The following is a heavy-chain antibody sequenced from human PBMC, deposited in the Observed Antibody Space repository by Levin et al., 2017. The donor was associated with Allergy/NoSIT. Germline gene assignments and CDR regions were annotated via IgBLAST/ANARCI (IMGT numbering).Heavy chain of an antibody. J-gene: IGHJ5*02. V-gene: IGHV3-30-3*01. CDR1: GFTFSSYS. CDR3: ARDRITMVREVPDL. Sequence: PGGSLRLSCAASGFTFSSYSMYWVRQAPGKGLEWVAVIFYDGNKKYYADSVEGRFTISRDNSKNTLYLQMNSLRAGDTAVYYCARDRITMVREVPDLWGQGILVTVSS. CDR2: IFYDGNKK. D-gene: IGHD3-10*01.